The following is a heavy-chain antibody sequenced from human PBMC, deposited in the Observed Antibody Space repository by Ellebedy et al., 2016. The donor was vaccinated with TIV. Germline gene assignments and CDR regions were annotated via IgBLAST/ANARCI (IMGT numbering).Heavy chain of an antibody. CDR1: GFSFRSYA. CDR2: ISGSGTNR. D-gene: IGHD4-11*01. V-gene: IGHV3-23*01. J-gene: IGHJ4*01. CDR3: ARDSASHLRFSYTDY. Sequence: GGSLRLXXATSGFSFRSYAMSWVRQAPGKGLEWVSSISGSGTNRDYADSVKGRFIISRDNSNNMMFLQMNSLRAEDTAVYYCARDSASHLRFSYTDYWGRGTLIAVSS.